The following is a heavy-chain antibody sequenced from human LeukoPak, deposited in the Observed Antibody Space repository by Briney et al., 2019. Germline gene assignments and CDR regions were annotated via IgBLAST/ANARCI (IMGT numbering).Heavy chain of an antibody. Sequence: GASVKVSCKTSGYTFSDYYIHWIRQAPGQGLEWVGWINPNSGDTDYAQKFQGRVTVTRDTSISTAYMELGRLRSDDTAVYYCARVGLGYDFWSGYGYWGQGTLVTVSS. D-gene: IGHD3-3*01. CDR3: ARVGLGYDFWSGYGY. V-gene: IGHV1-2*02. J-gene: IGHJ4*02. CDR2: INPNSGDT. CDR1: GYTFSDYY.